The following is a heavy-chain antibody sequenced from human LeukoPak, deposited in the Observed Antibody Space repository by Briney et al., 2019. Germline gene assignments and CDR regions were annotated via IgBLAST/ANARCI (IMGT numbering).Heavy chain of an antibody. J-gene: IGHJ4*02. V-gene: IGHV1-18*01. D-gene: IGHD6-6*01. CDR1: GSTFTTYG. CDR2: ISADNGNT. CDR3: ARTAARRFDY. Sequence: GASVKVSCKASGSTFTTYGISWVRQAPGQGLEWMGWISADNGNTKYAQKLQGRVTMTTDISTRTAYMELRSLRSDDTAVYYCARTAARRFDYWGQGTLVTVSS.